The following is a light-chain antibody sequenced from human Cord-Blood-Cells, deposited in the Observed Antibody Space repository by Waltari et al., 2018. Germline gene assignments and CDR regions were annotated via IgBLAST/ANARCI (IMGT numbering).Light chain of an antibody. CDR3: QQRSNWPPIT. CDR1: QSFTSY. V-gene: IGKV3-11*01. J-gene: IGKJ5*01. CDR2: DAS. Sequence: EIVMTQSPAPLPLSPGERAPLSCRASQSFTSYLAWYQQNPGQAPRLLIHDASNRATGIPARCIGSGSGTDFTLTISSLEPEDVAVYYCQQRSNWPPITFGQGTRLEIK.